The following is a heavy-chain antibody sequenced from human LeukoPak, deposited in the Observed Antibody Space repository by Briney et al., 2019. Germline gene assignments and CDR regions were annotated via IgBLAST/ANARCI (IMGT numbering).Heavy chain of an antibody. CDR2: ISGSGGST. Sequence: GGSLRLSCAASGFTFSSYAMSWVRQAPGKGLEWVSAISGSGGSTYYADSVKGRFTISRDNSKNTLYLQMNSLRAEDTAVYYCAKVPRGLRYFDGGDYWGQGTLVTVSS. D-gene: IGHD3-9*01. CDR1: GFTFSSYA. CDR3: AKVPRGLRYFDGGDY. J-gene: IGHJ4*02. V-gene: IGHV3-23*01.